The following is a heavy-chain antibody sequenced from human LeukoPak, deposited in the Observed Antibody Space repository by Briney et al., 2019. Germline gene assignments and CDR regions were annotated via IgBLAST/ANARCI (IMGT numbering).Heavy chain of an antibody. CDR3: ARGNWDWNPFDP. J-gene: IGHJ5*02. Sequence: PSETLSLTCTVSGGSISSYYWSWLRQPAGKGLEWIGRIYVSGSTNYNPSLKSRVTMSIDTSKNQFSLKLSSVTAADTAVYYCARGNWDWNPFDPWGQGILVTVSS. V-gene: IGHV4-4*07. CDR1: GGSISSYY. D-gene: IGHD1-1*01. CDR2: IYVSGST.